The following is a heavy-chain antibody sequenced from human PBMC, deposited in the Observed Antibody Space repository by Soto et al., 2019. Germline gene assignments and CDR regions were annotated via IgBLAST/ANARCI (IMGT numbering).Heavy chain of an antibody. CDR3: ARVGIVQMVNNWFAP. D-gene: IGHD2-8*01. CDR1: GYTFTNYG. Sequence: ASVKVSCKASGYTFTNYGINWVRQAPGQGPEWMGWISTYNGNANYAQKFKDRVTMTTDTSTTTAYMELRSLRSDDTAVFFWARVGIVQMVNNWFAPWGGGTLVTVSP. J-gene: IGHJ5*02. CDR2: ISTYNGNA. V-gene: IGHV1-18*01.